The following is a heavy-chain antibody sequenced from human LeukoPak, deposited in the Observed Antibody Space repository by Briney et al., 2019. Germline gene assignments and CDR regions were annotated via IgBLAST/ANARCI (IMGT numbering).Heavy chain of an antibody. D-gene: IGHD5-24*01. CDR2: IIPILGIA. Sequence: VASVSVSSTASGGTFTIYAISWVRQAPGQGLEWMGRIIPILGIANYAQKFQGRVTITADKSTSTAYMELSSLRSEDTAVYYCARRKGENYYYYYGMDVWGQGTTVTVSS. CDR1: GGTFTIYA. CDR3: ARRKGENYYYYYGMDV. J-gene: IGHJ6*02. V-gene: IGHV1-69*04.